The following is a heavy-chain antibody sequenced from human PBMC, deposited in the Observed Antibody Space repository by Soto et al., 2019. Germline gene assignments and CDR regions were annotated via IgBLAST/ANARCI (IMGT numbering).Heavy chain of an antibody. CDR3: ARGAVVPEPEKYYYYYMDV. D-gene: IGHD2-2*01. CDR2: MNPNSGNT. J-gene: IGHJ6*03. V-gene: IGHV1-8*01. Sequence: QVQLVQSGAEVKKPGASVKVSCKASGYTFTSYDINWVRQATGQGLEWMGWMNPNSGNTGYAQKFQGRVTMTRNTSISTAYMELSSLRSEDTAVYYCARGAVVPEPEKYYYYYMDVWGKGTTVTVSS. CDR1: GYTFTSYD.